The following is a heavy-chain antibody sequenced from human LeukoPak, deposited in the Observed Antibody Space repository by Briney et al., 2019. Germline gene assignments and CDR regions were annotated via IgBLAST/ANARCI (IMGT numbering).Heavy chain of an antibody. CDR3: ARLPLGSNYYDSSDYYFDFDY. CDR1: GFTFSSYA. Sequence: GRSLRLSCAASGFTFSSYAIHWVRQAPGKGLEWVAVISYDGNNKYYADSVKGRFTISRDNSKNTLYLQMNSLRAEDTAVYYCARLPLGSNYYDSSDYYFDFDYWGQGTLVTVSS. D-gene: IGHD3-22*01. J-gene: IGHJ4*02. CDR2: ISYDGNNK. V-gene: IGHV3-30-3*01.